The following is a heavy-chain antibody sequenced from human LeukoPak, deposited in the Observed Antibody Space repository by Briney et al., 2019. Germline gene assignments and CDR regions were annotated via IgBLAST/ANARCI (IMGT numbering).Heavy chain of an antibody. D-gene: IGHD6-19*01. CDR2: MNPNSGNT. CDR3: ARGQIAVAGRENDY. CDR1: GYTFTSYD. V-gene: IGHV1-8*01. Sequence: GASVKVSCKASGYTFTSYDINWVRQATGQGLEWMGWMNPNSGNTGYAQKFQGRVTMTRNTSISTAYMELSSLRSEDTAVYYCARGQIAVAGRENDYWGQGTLVTVSS. J-gene: IGHJ4*02.